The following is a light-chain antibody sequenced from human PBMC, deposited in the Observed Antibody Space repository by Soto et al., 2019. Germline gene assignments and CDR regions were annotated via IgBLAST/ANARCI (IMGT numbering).Light chain of an antibody. J-gene: IGKJ4*01. CDR1: QSVGNW. CDR3: QQANSFPLT. CDR2: GAS. Sequence: IQMTQSPSSVSSSVGDTITITGRANQSVGNWLAWYQQKPGTAPKLLIYGASTLQTGVPSRFSGSRSGTDFALTVTGLQPEDFATYYCQQANSFPLTFGGGTKVDIK. V-gene: IGKV1D-12*01.